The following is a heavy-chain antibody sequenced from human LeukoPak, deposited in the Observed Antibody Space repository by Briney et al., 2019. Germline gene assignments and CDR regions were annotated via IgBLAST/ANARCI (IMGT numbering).Heavy chain of an antibody. CDR2: INHSGST. V-gene: IGHV4-34*01. CDR3: ARAVKVYGSGSYCDY. CDR1: GGSFSGYY. Sequence: SETLSLTCAVYGGSFSGYYWSRIRQPPGKGLEWIGEINHSGSTNYNPSLKSRVTISVDTSKNQFSLKLSSVTAADTAVYYCARAVKVYGSGSYCDYWGQGTLVTVSS. D-gene: IGHD3-10*01. J-gene: IGHJ4*02.